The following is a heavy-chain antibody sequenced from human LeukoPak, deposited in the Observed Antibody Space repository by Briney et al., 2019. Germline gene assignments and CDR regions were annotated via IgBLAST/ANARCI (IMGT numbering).Heavy chain of an antibody. Sequence: SETLSLHCTVSGGSISSSSYYWRWIRQPPGNGLEWIGSIYYSGSTYYNPSLKSRVAISRDTFKIQFSLKLSSVTAADTAMYYCASYKDYYGSGSSDYWGQGTLVTVSS. D-gene: IGHD3-10*01. V-gene: IGHV4-39*01. CDR2: IYYSGST. J-gene: IGHJ4*02. CDR3: ASYKDYYGSGSSDY. CDR1: GGSISSSSYY.